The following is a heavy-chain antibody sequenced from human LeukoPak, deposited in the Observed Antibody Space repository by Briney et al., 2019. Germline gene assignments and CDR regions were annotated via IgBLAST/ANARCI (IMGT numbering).Heavy chain of an antibody. V-gene: IGHV3-53*01. CDR1: GFTVSSNY. Sequence: GGSLRLSCAASGFTVSSNYMSWVRQAPGKGLEWVSVIYSGGSTYYADSVKGRFTISRDNSKNTLYLQMNSLRAEDTAVYYCARDWGAYYYDISGYYPFDYWGQGTLVTVSS. D-gene: IGHD3-22*01. J-gene: IGHJ4*02. CDR3: ARDWGAYYYDISGYYPFDY. CDR2: IYSGGST.